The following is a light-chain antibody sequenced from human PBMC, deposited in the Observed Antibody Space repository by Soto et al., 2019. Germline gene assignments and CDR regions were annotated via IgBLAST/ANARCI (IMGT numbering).Light chain of an antibody. J-gene: IGKJ4*01. CDR2: SAS. V-gene: IGKV3-15*01. CDR1: QSVSSD. Sequence: EVVMTQSPATLSVSPGERATLSCRASQSVSSDLAWYQQKPGQVPSLLIYSASTRATGIPVRFSGSGSGTEFTLNISSLQSEDFAVYYCQQYNNWPLTFGGGTKVEIK. CDR3: QQYNNWPLT.